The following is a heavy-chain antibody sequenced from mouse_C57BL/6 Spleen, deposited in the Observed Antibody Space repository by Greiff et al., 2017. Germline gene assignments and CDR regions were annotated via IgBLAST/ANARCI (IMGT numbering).Heavy chain of an antibody. J-gene: IGHJ2*01. V-gene: IGHV3-5*01. CDR2: IYYSGTI. Sequence: EVKLQESGPGLVKPSQTVFLTCTVTGISITTGNYRWSWIRQFPGNKLEWIGYIYYSGTITYNPSLTSRTTITRDTPKNQFFLEMNSLTAEDTATYYCTRSYGYYFDYWGQGTTLTVSS. CDR3: TRSYGYYFDY. D-gene: IGHD2-2*01. CDR1: GISITTGNYR.